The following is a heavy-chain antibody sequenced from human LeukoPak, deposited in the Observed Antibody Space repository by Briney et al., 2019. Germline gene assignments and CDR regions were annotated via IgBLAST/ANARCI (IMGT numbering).Heavy chain of an antibody. D-gene: IGHD2-15*01. CDR1: GFTFSSYS. CDR3: ASSYCSGGSCYAFDY. Sequence: PGGSLRLSCAASGFTFSSYSMNWVRQAPGKGLEWVSCISKSSSYIDYAGSVKGRFTISRDNAKNSLYLQMNSLSAEDTAVYYCASSYCSGGSCYAFDYWGQGTLVTVSS. V-gene: IGHV3-21*01. CDR2: ISKSSSYI. J-gene: IGHJ4*02.